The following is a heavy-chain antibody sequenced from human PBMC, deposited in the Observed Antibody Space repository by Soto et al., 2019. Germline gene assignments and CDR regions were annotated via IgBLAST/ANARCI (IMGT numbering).Heavy chain of an antibody. V-gene: IGHV1-8*02. Sequence: QVQLVQSGAEVKKPGASVKVSCEASGYNFDALDIHWVRQPAGQGLEWMGWMNPRTGDTAFAQECQHRVTMTRDTSRNTAYMEVSGLRSEATAADFGGRQPGAVATPGDDYWAQGTLVTVSS. D-gene: IGHD3-10*01. CDR2: MNPRTGDT. CDR3: GRQPGAVATPGDDY. CDR1: GYNFDALD. J-gene: IGHJ4*02.